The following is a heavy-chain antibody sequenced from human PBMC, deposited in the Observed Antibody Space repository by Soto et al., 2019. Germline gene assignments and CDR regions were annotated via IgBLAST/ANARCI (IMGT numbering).Heavy chain of an antibody. D-gene: IGHD1-26*01. V-gene: IGHV1-69*13. CDR2: IIPIFGTA. CDR3: ARVGATTQLDFDY. Sequence: GASVKVSCKASGGTFSSYAISWVRQAPGQGLEWMGGIIPIFGTANYAQKFQGRVTITADESTSTAYMELSSLRSEDTAVYYCARVGATTQLDFDYWGQGTLVTSPQ. J-gene: IGHJ4*02. CDR1: GGTFSSYA.